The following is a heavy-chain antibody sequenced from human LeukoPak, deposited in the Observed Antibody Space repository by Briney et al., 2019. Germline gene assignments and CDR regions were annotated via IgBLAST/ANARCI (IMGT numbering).Heavy chain of an antibody. Sequence: GASVMVWCKASGYTFTNYGISWVRQAPGQGLEWMGWISAYNGKTDYAQNLQGRVTMTTDTSTNTAYMDLRSLRSDDTAVYYCARHVALPATFFNLWGRGTLLTVSS. V-gene: IGHV1-18*01. CDR1: GYTFTNYG. CDR3: ARHVALPATFFNL. D-gene: IGHD6-25*01. J-gene: IGHJ2*01. CDR2: ISAYNGKT.